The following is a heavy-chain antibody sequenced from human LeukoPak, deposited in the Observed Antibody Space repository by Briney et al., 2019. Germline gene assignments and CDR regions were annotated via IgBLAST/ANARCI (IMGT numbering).Heavy chain of an antibody. Sequence: NPSETLSLTCTVSGASISRHYWSWIRQPPGKGLEWIGYIYYCGSPSYNPSLKSRVTISVDTSKNQFSLRLSSVTAADTAVYYCTRHYGDAYSFDPWGQGTLVTVSS. D-gene: IGHD4-17*01. V-gene: IGHV4-59*08. CDR3: TRHYGDAYSFDP. J-gene: IGHJ5*02. CDR1: GASISRHY. CDR2: IYYCGSP.